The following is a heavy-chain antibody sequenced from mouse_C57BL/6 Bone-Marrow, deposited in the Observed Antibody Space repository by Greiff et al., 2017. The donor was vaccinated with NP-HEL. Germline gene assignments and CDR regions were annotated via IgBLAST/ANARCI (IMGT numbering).Heavy chain of an antibody. Sequence: QVQLQQPGAELVKPGASVKLSCKASGYTFTSYWMHWVKQRPGHGLEWIGMIHPNSGSTNYNEKFKSKATLTVDNSSSTAYMQLSSLTSEDSAVYYCSRREGNSSWFAYWGQGTLVTVSA. V-gene: IGHV1-64*01. CDR3: SRREGNSSWFAY. CDR2: IHPNSGST. D-gene: IGHD2-1*01. J-gene: IGHJ3*01. CDR1: GYTFTSYW.